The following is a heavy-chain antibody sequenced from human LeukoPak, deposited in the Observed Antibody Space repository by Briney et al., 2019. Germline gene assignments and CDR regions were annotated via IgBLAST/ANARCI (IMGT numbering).Heavy chain of an antibody. CDR2: ISSSSSTI. CDR3: ARDSGSYLDY. J-gene: IGHJ4*02. CDR1: GFTFSSYS. V-gene: IGHV3-48*01. Sequence: GGSPRLSCAASGFTFSSYSMNWVRQAPGKGLEWVSYISSSSSTIYYADSVKGRFTISRDNAKNSLYLQMNSLRAEDTAVYYCARDSGSYLDYWGQGTLVTVSS. D-gene: IGHD1-26*01.